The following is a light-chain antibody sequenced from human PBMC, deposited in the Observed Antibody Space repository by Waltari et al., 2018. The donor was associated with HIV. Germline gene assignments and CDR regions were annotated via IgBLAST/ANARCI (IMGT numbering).Light chain of an antibody. CDR2: AAS. J-gene: IGKJ2*01. CDR1: QSISTY. CDR3: QQSYSTPYT. Sequence: DIQMTQSPSSLSASVGDRVTITCRASQSISTYLNWYQQKPGKAPKLLISAASSLRSGVPSRFSGSGSGTDFTLTISSLRPEDFAAYFCQQSYSTPYTFGQGTKLEIK. V-gene: IGKV1-39*01.